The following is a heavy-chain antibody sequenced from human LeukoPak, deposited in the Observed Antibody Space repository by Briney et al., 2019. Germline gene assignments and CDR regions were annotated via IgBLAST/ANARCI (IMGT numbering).Heavy chain of an antibody. CDR1: GVSISGFY. CDR3: ARRRGGFGEGEFDY. CDR2: SHTGGSI. V-gene: IGHV4-4*08. Sequence: PSETLSLTCTVSGVSISGFYWNWIRQPPRKGLEWVGYSHTGGSISSNPSLNSRVAFSMDTSKNQASLRLTSVTATDTAVYYCARRRGGFGEGEFDYWGQGIPVTVST. D-gene: IGHD3-10*01. J-gene: IGHJ4*02.